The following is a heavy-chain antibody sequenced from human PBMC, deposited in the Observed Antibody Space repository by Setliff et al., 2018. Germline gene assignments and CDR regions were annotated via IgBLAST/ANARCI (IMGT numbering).Heavy chain of an antibody. CDR1: GGSISSRSYY. J-gene: IGHJ6*02. D-gene: IGHD3-10*01. CDR2: IYYSGST. CDR3: ARVPSYGSGSYYYYYYGMDV. Sequence: SETLSLTCTVSGGSISSRSYYWGWIRQPPGKGLEWIGSIYYSGSTYYKPSLKSRVTISVDTSMNQFSLKLSSVTAADTAVYYCARVPSYGSGSYYYYYYGMDVWGQGTTGTVSS. V-gene: IGHV4-39*07.